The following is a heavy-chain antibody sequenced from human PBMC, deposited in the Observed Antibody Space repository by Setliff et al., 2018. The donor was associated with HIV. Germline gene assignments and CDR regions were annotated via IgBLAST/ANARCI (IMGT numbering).Heavy chain of an antibody. Sequence: KLRETLSLTCAVSAGSISSYYWSWIRQPPGKGLEWIGYVFYSGSANYNPSLKSRVTISVDTSKNQFSLKLSSVTAADTAVYYCAREDYYYYGMDVWGQGTTVTVSS. CDR3: AREDYYYYGMDV. CDR2: VFYSGSA. V-gene: IGHV4-59*12. CDR1: AGSISSYY. J-gene: IGHJ6*02.